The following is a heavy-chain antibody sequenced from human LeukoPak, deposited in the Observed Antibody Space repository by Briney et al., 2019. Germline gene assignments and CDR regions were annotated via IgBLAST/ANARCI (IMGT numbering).Heavy chain of an antibody. CDR3: ARGENGNWENYFDY. Sequence: GSLRLSCAASGFTFSSYAMHWVRQAPGKGLEWVAVISYDGSNKYYADSVKGRFTISRDNSKNTLYLQMNSLRAEDTAVNYCARGENGNWENYFDYWGQGTLVTVSS. V-gene: IGHV3-30*04. D-gene: IGHD1-26*01. J-gene: IGHJ4*02. CDR2: ISYDGSNK. CDR1: GFTFSSYA.